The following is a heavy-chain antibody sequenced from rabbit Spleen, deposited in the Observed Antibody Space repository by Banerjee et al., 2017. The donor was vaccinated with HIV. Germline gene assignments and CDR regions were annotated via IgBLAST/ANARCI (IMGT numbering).Heavy chain of an antibody. CDR1: GVSFSSTYY. Sequence: QSLVESGGDLVKPGASLTLTCTASGVSFSSTYYMCWVRQAPGKGLEWIACIDSGSSGFTYFATWAKGRFTCSKTSSTTVTLQMTRLTAADTATYFCARDTSSSFSSYGMDLWGPGTLVTVS. D-gene: IGHD1-1*01. CDR2: IDSGSSGFT. J-gene: IGHJ6*01. V-gene: IGHV1S40*01. CDR3: ARDTSSSFSSYGMDL.